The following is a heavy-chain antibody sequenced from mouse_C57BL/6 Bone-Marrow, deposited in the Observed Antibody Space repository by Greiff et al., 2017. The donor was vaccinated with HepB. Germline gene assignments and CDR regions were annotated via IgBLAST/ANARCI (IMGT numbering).Heavy chain of an antibody. CDR3: ARSGYSNYEGDY. Sequence: QVQLQQSGAELVKPGASVKLSCKASGYTFTSYWMQWVKQRPGQGLEWIGEIDPSDSYTNYNQKFKGKATLTVDTSSSTAYMQLSSLTSEDSAVYYCARSGYSNYEGDYWGQGTTLTVSS. J-gene: IGHJ2*01. CDR1: GYTFTSYW. V-gene: IGHV1-50*01. CDR2: IDPSDSYT. D-gene: IGHD2-5*01.